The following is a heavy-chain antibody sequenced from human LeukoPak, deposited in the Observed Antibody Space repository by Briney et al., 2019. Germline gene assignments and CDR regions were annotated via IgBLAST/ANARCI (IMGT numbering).Heavy chain of an antibody. J-gene: IGHJ4*02. Sequence: GGFLRLSCAGSGFSVSNSYMSWVRRAPGKGLEWVSVLYSGGTTYYADSVKGRFTISRDNSKNTLYLQMNSLRAEDTAVYYCARDTTTDYWGQGTLVTVSS. CDR1: GFSVSNSY. D-gene: IGHD1-14*01. CDR2: LYSGGTT. CDR3: ARDTTTDY. V-gene: IGHV3-53*01.